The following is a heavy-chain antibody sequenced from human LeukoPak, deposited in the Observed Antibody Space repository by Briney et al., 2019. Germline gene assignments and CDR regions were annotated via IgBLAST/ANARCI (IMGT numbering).Heavy chain of an antibody. CDR3: AKDRGFLEWLPY. CDR2: ISGSGGST. J-gene: IGHJ4*02. CDR1: GFTFSSYA. D-gene: IGHD3-3*01. V-gene: IGHV3-23*01. Sequence: GGSLRLSCAASGFTFSSYAMSWVRQAPGKGLECVSAISGSGGSTYYADSVKGRFTISRDNSKNTLYLQMNSLRAEDTAVYYCAKDRGFLEWLPYWGQGTLVTVSS.